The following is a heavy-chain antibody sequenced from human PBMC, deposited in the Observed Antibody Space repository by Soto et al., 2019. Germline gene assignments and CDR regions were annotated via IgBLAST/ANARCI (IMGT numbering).Heavy chain of an antibody. J-gene: IGHJ3*02. CDR3: ARDHRGGTDAFDI. V-gene: IGHV1-18*01. Sequence: QVQLVQTGAEVKKPGASVKVSCKASGYTFTSFGISWVRQAPGQGLEWMGWISAYNGNTNYAENLQGRVTMTTDTPTSTAYMELRSLRSDDTAVYYCARDHRGGTDAFDIWGQGTMVTVSS. D-gene: IGHD2-15*01. CDR2: ISAYNGNT. CDR1: GYTFTSFG.